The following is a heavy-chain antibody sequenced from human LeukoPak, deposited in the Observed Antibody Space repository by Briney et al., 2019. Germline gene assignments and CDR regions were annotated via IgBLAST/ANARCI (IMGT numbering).Heavy chain of an antibody. CDR2: IYHSGSA. J-gene: IGHJ4*02. CDR3: ARQLYDSSGYPFDY. Sequence: SETLSLTCTVSGASITTYYWSWIRQPPGKGLEWIGYIYHSGSAKYNPSLKSRITISVDTSKNQFSLRLSSVTAADTAVYYCARQLYDSSGYPFDYWGQGTLVTVSS. D-gene: IGHD3-22*01. V-gene: IGHV4-59*08. CDR1: GASITTYY.